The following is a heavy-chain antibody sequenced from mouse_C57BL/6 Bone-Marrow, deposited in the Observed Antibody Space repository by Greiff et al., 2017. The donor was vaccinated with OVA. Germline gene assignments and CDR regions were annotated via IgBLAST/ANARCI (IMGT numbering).Heavy chain of an antibody. V-gene: IGHV7-3*01. Sequence: EVKLMESGGGLVQPGGSLSLSCAASGFTFTDYYMSWVSQPPGKALEWLGFIRNKANGYTTEYSASVKGRFTISRDNSQSILYLQMNALRAEDSATYYCARSRVDYWGQGTSVTVSS. J-gene: IGHJ4*01. CDR3: ARSRVDY. CDR2: IRNKANGYTT. CDR1: GFTFTDYY.